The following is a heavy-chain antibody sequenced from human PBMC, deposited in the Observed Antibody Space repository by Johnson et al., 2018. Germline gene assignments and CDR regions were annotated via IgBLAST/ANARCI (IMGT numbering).Heavy chain of an antibody. CDR3: ARMDV. J-gene: IGHJ6*02. Sequence: QVQLVQSGGGVVQPGRSLRLSCAASGFNVSNYGLHWVRQAPGKGLEWVALISHDGSNTHYADSVKGRFTISRDNAKNSLYLQMNSLRAEDTAVYYCARMDVWGQGTTVTVSS. CDR2: ISHDGSNT. V-gene: IGHV3-30*03. CDR1: GFNVSNYG.